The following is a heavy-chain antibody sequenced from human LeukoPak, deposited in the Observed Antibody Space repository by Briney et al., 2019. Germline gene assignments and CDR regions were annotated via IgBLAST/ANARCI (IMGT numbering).Heavy chain of an antibody. CDR2: ISSNGGST. D-gene: IGHD6-19*01. CDR1: GFTFSIYA. J-gene: IGHJ3*02. Sequence: PGGSLRLSCAASGFTFSIYAMHWDRQAPGKGLEYVSSISSNGGSTYYANSMKGRFTISRDNSKNTLYLQMGSLRPEDMAMYYCARARGWYSSAPHAFDIWGQGTMVTVSS. V-gene: IGHV3-64*01. CDR3: ARARGWYSSAPHAFDI.